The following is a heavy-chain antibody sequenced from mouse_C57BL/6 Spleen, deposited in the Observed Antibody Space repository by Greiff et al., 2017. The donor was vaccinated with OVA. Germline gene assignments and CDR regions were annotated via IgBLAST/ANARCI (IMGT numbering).Heavy chain of an antibody. CDR2: INPSTGGT. D-gene: IGHD2-3*01. Sequence: EVQLQQSGPELVKPGASVKISCKASGYSFTGYYMNWVKQSPEQSLEWIGEINPSTGGTTYNQKFKAKATLTVDKSSSTAYMQLKSLTSEDSAVYYCARWDGYNWYFDVWGTGTTVTVSS. CDR3: ARWDGYNWYFDV. V-gene: IGHV1-42*01. J-gene: IGHJ1*03. CDR1: GYSFTGYY.